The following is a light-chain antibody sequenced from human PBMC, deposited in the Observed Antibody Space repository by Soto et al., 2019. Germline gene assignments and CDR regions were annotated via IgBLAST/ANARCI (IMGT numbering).Light chain of an antibody. CDR1: QSISSW. V-gene: IGKV1-5*03. CDR3: QQYNSYPLA. Sequence: DIQMTQSPSTLSASVGDRVTITCRASQSISSWLAWYQQKPGKAPKLLIYKASSLESGVPSRFSGSGSGTEFTLTISSLQPDDFANYYCQQYNSYPLAVGQGTKVEIK. CDR2: KAS. J-gene: IGKJ1*01.